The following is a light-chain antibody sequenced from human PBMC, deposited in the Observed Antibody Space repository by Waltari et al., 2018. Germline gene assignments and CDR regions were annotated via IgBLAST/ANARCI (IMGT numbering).Light chain of an antibody. CDR3: ISYTSSSTWV. CDR2: DVS. V-gene: IGLV2-14*03. CDR1: SSDVGGYNY. J-gene: IGLJ3*02. Sequence: QSALTQPASVSGSPGQSTTISCTGTSSDVGGYNYVSWYQQHPGKAPKLIIYDVSNRPSGVSNRFSGSRSGNTASLTISGLQTEDEADYYCISYTSSSTWVFGGGTKLTVL.